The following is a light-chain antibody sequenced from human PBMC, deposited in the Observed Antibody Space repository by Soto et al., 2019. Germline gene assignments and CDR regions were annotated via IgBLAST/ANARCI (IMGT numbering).Light chain of an antibody. CDR2: EVS. Sequence: QSVLTQPPSASGSPGQSVTISCTGTSSDVGAYKYVSWYQQYPGKAPKLMIYEVSRRPSGVPDRFSGSKSGNTASLTVSGLQAEDEADDYCTSYAGSNIWVFGGGTKLTVL. CDR3: TSYAGSNIWV. V-gene: IGLV2-8*01. J-gene: IGLJ3*02. CDR1: SSDVGAYKY.